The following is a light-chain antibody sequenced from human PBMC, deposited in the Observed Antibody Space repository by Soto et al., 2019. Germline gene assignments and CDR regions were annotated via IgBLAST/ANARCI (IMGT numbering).Light chain of an antibody. V-gene: IGLV3-21*04. CDR2: YDS. CDR3: QVWDSSSDHPV. CDR1: NIGSKS. Sequence: SYELTQPPSVFVAPGKTARITCGGNNIGSKSVHWYQQKSRQAPVLVIYYDSDRPSGIPERFSGSNSGNTATLTISRVEAGDEADYYCQVWDSSSDHPVFGGGTQLTVL. J-gene: IGLJ2*01.